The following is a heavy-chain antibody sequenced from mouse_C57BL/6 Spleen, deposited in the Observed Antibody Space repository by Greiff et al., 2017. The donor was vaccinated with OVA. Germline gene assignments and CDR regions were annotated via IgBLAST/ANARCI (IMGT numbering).Heavy chain of an antibody. CDR1: GYTFTSYW. CDR2: IHPNSGST. J-gene: IGHJ2*01. D-gene: IGHD1-1*01. CDR3: ARWAGSKGY. Sequence: QVQLQQPGAELVKPGASVKLSCKASGYTFTSYWMHWVKQRPGQDLEWIGMIHPNSGSTNYNETFKSKATLTVDKSSSSAYMQLSSLTSEDSAVYYCARWAGSKGYWGQGTTLTVSS. V-gene: IGHV1-64*01.